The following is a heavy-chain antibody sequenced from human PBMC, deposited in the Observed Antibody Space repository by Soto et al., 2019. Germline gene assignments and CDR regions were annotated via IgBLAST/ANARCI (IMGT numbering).Heavy chain of an antibody. CDR1: GFTFSSYW. J-gene: IGHJ4*02. CDR2: IKEDGSEK. V-gene: IGHV3-7*01. D-gene: IGHD1-26*01. Sequence: EVHLVESGGGLVQPGGSLRLSCAASGFTFSSYWMSWIRQAPGKGLEWLANIKEDGSEKYYVDSVKGRFTVSRDNAKNSLDLQMNRLRPVDVAAYYCAVSAVGWGARAGLADYWGQGNLVSVSS. CDR3: AVSAVGWGARAGLADY.